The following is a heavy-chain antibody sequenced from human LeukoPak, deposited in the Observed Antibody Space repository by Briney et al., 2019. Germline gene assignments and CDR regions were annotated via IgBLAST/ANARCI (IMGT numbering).Heavy chain of an antibody. CDR1: GGSISSYY. CDR3: ARQTYYYGSGTRYYYMDV. Sequence: SETLSLTCTVSGGSISSYYWSWIRQPPGKGLEWIGYIYTSGSTNYNPPLKSRVTISVDTSKNQFSLKLSSVTAADTAVYYCARQTYYYGSGTRYYYMDVWGKGTTVTVSS. V-gene: IGHV4-4*09. J-gene: IGHJ6*03. D-gene: IGHD3-10*01. CDR2: IYTSGST.